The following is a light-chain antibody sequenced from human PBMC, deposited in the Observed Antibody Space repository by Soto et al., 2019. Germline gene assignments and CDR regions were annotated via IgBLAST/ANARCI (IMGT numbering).Light chain of an antibody. J-gene: IGLJ1*01. V-gene: IGLV2-14*01. Sequence: QSALTQPASVSGSPGQSITISCTGTSSDVGGYNYVSWYQQHPGKAPKLMIYEVSNRPSGVSNRFSGSKSGNTASLTISGHQAEDEADYYCSSYTSSSTLNYVFGTGTKVTVL. CDR2: EVS. CDR3: SSYTSSSTLNYV. CDR1: SSDVGGYNY.